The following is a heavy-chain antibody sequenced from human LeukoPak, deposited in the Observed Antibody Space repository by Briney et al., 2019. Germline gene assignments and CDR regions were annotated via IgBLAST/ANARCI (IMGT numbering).Heavy chain of an antibody. Sequence: ASVKVSCKASGYTFTNYAMHWVRQAPGQRLEWMGWINAGSGNTKYSQKFLGRVTITRDTSASTAYMELSSLRSEDTAVYYCARGQLYRSGGSCYSGHIDYWGQGTLVTVSS. CDR2: INAGSGNT. V-gene: IGHV1-3*01. J-gene: IGHJ4*02. CDR3: ARGQLYRSGGSCYSGHIDY. CDR1: GYTFTNYA. D-gene: IGHD2-15*01.